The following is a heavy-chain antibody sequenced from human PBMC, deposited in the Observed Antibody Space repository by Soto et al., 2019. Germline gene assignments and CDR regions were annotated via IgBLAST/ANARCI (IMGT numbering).Heavy chain of an antibody. Sequence: EVQLVESGGGLVQPGGSLRLSCSASGFTYKIHAMHWFRQAPGKGLEYVSTINSNGGSTYYASSVKARSTVSRDNSKNTLYLELSNMRAEDTAVYYCVRDVYGSGSYYGHFDNWGQGTLVTVSS. CDR3: VRDVYGSGSYYGHFDN. CDR1: GFTYKIHA. V-gene: IGHV3-64D*08. CDR2: INSNGGST. J-gene: IGHJ4*02. D-gene: IGHD3-10*01.